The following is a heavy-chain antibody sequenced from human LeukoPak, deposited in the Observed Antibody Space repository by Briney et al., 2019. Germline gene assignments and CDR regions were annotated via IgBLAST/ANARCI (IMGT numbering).Heavy chain of an antibody. J-gene: IGHJ3*02. V-gene: IGHV3-23*01. D-gene: IGHD3-22*01. CDR1: GFTFSSYA. CDR3: AKGFYDNSASGVFDI. CDR2: ISGSAGST. Sequence: GGSLRLSCAASGFTFSSYAMKWVRQAPGKGLEWVSGISGSAGSTYYADSVKGRFTISRDNSKNTLYLQMNSLRAEDTAVYYCAKGFYDNSASGVFDIWGQGTMVTVSS.